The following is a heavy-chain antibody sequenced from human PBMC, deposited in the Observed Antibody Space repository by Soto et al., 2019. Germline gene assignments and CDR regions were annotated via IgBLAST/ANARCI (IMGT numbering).Heavy chain of an antibody. V-gene: IGHV6-1*01. D-gene: IGHD6-13*01. CDR1: GDSVSSNSAA. CDR2: TYYRSKWYN. J-gene: IGHJ3*02. Sequence: TLSLTCAISGDSVSSNSAAWNWIRQSPSRGLEWLGRTYYRSKWYNDYAVSVKSRITINPDTSKNQFSLQLNSVTPENTAVYYCARALPPYSSSWYDAFDIWGQGTMVPVSS. CDR3: ARALPPYSSSWYDAFDI.